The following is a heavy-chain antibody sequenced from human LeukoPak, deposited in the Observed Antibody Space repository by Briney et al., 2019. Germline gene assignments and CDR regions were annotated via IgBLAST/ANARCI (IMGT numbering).Heavy chain of an antibody. CDR1: GGSFSGYY. J-gene: IGHJ3*02. CDR3: ARARPSQWNYVGYAFDI. CDR2: INHSGST. V-gene: IGHV4-34*01. Sequence: SETLSLTCAVYGGSFSGYYWSWIRQPPGKGLEWIGEINHSGSTNYNPSLKSRVTISVDTSKNQFSLKLSSVTAADTAVYYCARARPSQWNYVGYAFDIWGQGTMVTVSS. D-gene: IGHD1-7*01.